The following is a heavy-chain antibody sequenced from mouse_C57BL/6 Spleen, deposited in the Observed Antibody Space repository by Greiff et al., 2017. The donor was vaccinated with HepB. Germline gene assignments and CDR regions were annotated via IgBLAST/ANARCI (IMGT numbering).Heavy chain of an antibody. D-gene: IGHD1-1*01. CDR3: ARAPLYYGSGGWYFDV. CDR1: GFSLTSYG. J-gene: IGHJ1*03. V-gene: IGHV2-2*01. Sequence: QVHVKQSGPGLVQPSQSLSITCTVSGFSLTSYGVHWVRQSPGKGLEWLGVIWSGGSTDYNAAFISRLSISKDNSKSQVFFKMNSLQADDTAIYYCARAPLYYGSGGWYFDVWGTGTTVTVSS. CDR2: IWSGGST.